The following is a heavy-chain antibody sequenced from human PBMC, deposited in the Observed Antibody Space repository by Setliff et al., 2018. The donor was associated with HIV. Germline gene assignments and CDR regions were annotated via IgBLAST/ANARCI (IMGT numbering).Heavy chain of an antibody. Sequence: SETLSLTCTVSGGSINRSPYYWGWIRQPPGKGLEWIGYIYSSGSTYYNPSLQSRVSMSVDTSKNQFSLKLSSVTAADTAVYYCARGRKGYDSSGYHPGSDYFDYWGQGTLVTVSS. CDR2: IYSSGST. J-gene: IGHJ4*02. V-gene: IGHV4-39*07. CDR3: ARGRKGYDSSGYHPGSDYFDY. CDR1: GGSINRSPYY. D-gene: IGHD3-22*01.